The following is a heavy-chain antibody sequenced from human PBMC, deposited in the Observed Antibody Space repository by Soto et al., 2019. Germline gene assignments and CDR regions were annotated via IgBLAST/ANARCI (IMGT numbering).Heavy chain of an antibody. CDR2: INYSGST. CDR3: ARPVNYYYYYMDV. Sequence: SETLSLTCTVSGGSISSSTSYWGWIRQPPGKGLEWIGSINYSGSTYYSPSLKSRVTISSDTSKNQFSLKLSSVTAADTAVYYCARPVNYYYYYMDVWGKGTMVTVSS. CDR1: GGSISSSTSY. J-gene: IGHJ6*03. V-gene: IGHV4-39*01.